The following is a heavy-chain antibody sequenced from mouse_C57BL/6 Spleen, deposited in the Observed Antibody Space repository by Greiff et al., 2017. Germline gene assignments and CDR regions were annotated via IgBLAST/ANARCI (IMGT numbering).Heavy chain of an antibody. CDR1: GYKFTDSY. CDR3: ARWRDGYYFDY. Sequence: EVQLQQSGPVLVKPGASVKMSCKASGYKFTDSYMNWVKQSHGKSLKWIGVINPYNGGTSYTQKFKGKATLTVDKSSSTAYMELNSLTSEDSAVYYCARWRDGYYFDYWGQGTTLTVSS. J-gene: IGHJ2*01. V-gene: IGHV1-19*01. D-gene: IGHD2-3*01. CDR2: INPYNGGT.